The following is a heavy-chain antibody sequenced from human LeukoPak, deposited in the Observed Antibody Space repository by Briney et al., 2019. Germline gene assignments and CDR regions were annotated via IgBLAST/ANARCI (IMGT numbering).Heavy chain of an antibody. CDR3: AELGITMIGGV. J-gene: IGHJ6*04. D-gene: IGHD3-10*02. CDR2: ISYDGSNK. V-gene: IGHV3-30*04. CDR1: GFAFSSYA. Sequence: GGSLRLSCAASGFAFSSYAMHWVRQAPGKGLEWVAVISYDGSNKYYADSVKGRFTISRDNSKNTLYLQMNSLRAEDTAVYYCAELGITMIGGVWGKGTTVTISS.